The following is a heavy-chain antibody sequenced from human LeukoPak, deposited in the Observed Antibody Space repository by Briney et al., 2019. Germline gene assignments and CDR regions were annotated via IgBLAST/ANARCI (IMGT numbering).Heavy chain of an antibody. CDR2: IRYDGSNK. CDR1: GFTFSSYG. V-gene: IGHV3-30*02. J-gene: IGHJ4*02. CDR3: ARGPTVGATIDY. D-gene: IGHD1-26*01. Sequence: GGSLRLSCAASGFTFSSYGMHWVRQAPGKGLEWVAFIRYDGSNKYYADSVKGRFTISRDNSKNTLYLQMNSLRAEDTAVYYCARGPTVGATIDYWGQGTLVTVSS.